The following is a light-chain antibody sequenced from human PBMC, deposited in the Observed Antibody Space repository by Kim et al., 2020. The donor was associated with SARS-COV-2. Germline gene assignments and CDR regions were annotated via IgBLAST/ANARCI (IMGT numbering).Light chain of an antibody. CDR2: DGS. Sequence: SILFCCAVTSSVVGLYIPASWYHNPPGHALKLWIYDGSYRPSGVSDRFSGSKSVNTASLTISGLRAEDEADYYCSSYTSSHTVVFGGGTQLTVL. CDR3: SSYTSSHTVV. CDR1: SSVVGLYIP. V-gene: IGLV2-14*03. J-gene: IGLJ2*01.